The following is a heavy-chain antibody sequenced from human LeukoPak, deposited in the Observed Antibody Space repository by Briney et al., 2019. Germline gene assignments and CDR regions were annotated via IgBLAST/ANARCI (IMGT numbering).Heavy chain of an antibody. J-gene: IGHJ4*02. CDR3: AKMQGYFDY. Sequence: QPGGSLRLSCAASGSIPFNSYSMSWVRQAPGKGLEWVSAITSSCETTYYADSVKGRFTISRDNSKNMVYLQMNSLRAEDAATYYCAKMQGYFDYWGQGSLVTVSS. CDR2: ITSSCETT. CDR1: GSIPFNSYS. V-gene: IGHV3-23*01.